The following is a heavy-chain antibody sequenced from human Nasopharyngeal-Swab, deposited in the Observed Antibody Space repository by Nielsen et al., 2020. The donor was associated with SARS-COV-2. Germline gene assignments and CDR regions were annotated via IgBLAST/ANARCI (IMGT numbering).Heavy chain of an antibody. CDR3: AKDLRGPYFF. Sequence: GGSLRLSCVVPGFSVSSNYMSWVRQAPGKGLEWVSAISGSGDISGSGGSTYYADSVKGRFTISRDNSKNTLSLQMNSLRAEDTAVYYCAKDLRGPYFFWGQGTLVTVSS. J-gene: IGHJ4*02. CDR1: GFSVSSNY. V-gene: IGHV3-23*01. CDR2: ISGSGDISGSGGST. D-gene: IGHD2/OR15-2a*01.